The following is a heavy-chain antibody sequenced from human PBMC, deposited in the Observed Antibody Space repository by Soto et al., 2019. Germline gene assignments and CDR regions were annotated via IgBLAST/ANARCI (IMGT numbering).Heavy chain of an antibody. CDR2: IYYRSKWYN. Sequence: SQTLSLTCAISGESGSSNSAAWNWIRQSPSRGLEWLGRIYYRSKWYNDYAVSVKSRITINPDTSKNQFSLQLNSVTPEDTAVYYCARRPSVYSRDNWFDHWGQGTLVTVSS. CDR1: GESGSSNSAA. V-gene: IGHV6-1*01. CDR3: ARRPSVYSRDNWFDH. D-gene: IGHD6-13*01. J-gene: IGHJ5*02.